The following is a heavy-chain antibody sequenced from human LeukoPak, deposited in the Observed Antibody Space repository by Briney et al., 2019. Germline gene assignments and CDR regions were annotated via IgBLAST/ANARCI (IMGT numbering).Heavy chain of an antibody. Sequence: KTSETLALTCTVSGGSISSGSYYWSWIRQPAGKRLEWIGRIYPSGSTDYNPSLRSRVTISLDPSKNHSSLKLSSVTAADNAVYYCARSMVRGLTHPYSFDYWGPGTLVTVSS. V-gene: IGHV4-61*02. J-gene: IGHJ4*02. CDR2: IYPSGST. CDR1: GGSISSGSYY. D-gene: IGHD3-10*01. CDR3: ARSMVRGLTHPYSFDY.